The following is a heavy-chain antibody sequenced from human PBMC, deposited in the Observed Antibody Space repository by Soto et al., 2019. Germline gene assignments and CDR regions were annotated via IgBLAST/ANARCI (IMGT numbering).Heavy chain of an antibody. Sequence: SETLSLTCAVSGGSISSGGYSWSWIRQPPGKGLEWIGYIYHSGSTYYNPSLKSRVTISVDRSKNQFSLKLSSVTAADTAVYYCARAAGRSWSFDYWGQGTLVTVYS. J-gene: IGHJ4*02. CDR2: IYHSGST. V-gene: IGHV4-30-2*01. CDR1: GGSISSGGYS. D-gene: IGHD1-26*01. CDR3: ARAAGRSWSFDY.